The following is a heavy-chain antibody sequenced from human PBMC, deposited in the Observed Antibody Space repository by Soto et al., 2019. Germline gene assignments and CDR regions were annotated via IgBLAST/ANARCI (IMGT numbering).Heavy chain of an antibody. CDR1: GYTFTSYY. J-gene: IGHJ4*02. CDR3: ARVDPDYYDSSGYPFDY. CDR2: INPSGGST. Sequence: EASVKVSCKASGYTFTSYYTHWVRQAPGQGLEWMGIINPSGGSTSYAQKFQGRVTMTRDTSTSTVYMELSSLRSGDTAVYYCARVDPDYYDSSGYPFDYWGQGTLVTVSS. V-gene: IGHV1-46*01. D-gene: IGHD3-22*01.